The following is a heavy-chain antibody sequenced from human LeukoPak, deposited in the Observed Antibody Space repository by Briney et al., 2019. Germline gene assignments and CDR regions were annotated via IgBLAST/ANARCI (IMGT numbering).Heavy chain of an antibody. V-gene: IGHV3-30-3*01. D-gene: IGHD4-23*01. Sequence: PGGSLRLSCAASGFTFSSYAMHWVRQAPGKGLEWVAVVSYDGSNKYYADSVKGRFTISRDNVENSLYLQMNSLRDEDTAVYYCARVAAGYSVNYFDYWGQGTLVTVSS. CDR2: VSYDGSNK. CDR3: ARVAAGYSVNYFDY. J-gene: IGHJ4*02. CDR1: GFTFSSYA.